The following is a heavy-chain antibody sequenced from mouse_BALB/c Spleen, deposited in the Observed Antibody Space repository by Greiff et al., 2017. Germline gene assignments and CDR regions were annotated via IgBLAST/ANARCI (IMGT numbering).Heavy chain of an antibody. Sequence: VQLQQTGPELVKPGASVKISCKASGYSFTDYIMLWVKQSHGKSLEWIGNINPYYGSTSYNLKFKGKATLTVDKSSSTAYMQLNSLTSEDSAVYYCARSLYYRYDFAYWGQGTLVTVSA. D-gene: IGHD2-14*01. CDR3: ARSLYYRYDFAY. CDR2: INPYYGST. V-gene: IGHV1-39*01. J-gene: IGHJ3*01. CDR1: GYSFTDYI.